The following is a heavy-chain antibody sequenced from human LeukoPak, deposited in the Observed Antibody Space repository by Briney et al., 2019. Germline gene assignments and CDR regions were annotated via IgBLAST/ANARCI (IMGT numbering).Heavy chain of an antibody. CDR3: ARCPANYDSSGYYFYY. Sequence: SETLSLTSTVSGGSISSGGYYWSWIRQHPGKGLEWIGYIYYSGSTYYNPSLKSRVTISVDTSKNQFSLKLSSVTAADTAVYYCARCPANYDSSGYYFYYCGQGTLVTVSS. J-gene: IGHJ4*02. D-gene: IGHD3-22*01. CDR2: IYYSGST. CDR1: GGSISSGGYY. V-gene: IGHV4-31*03.